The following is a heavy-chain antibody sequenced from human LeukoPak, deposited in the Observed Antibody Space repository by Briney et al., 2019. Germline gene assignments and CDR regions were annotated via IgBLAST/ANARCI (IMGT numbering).Heavy chain of an antibody. CDR2: INHSGST. V-gene: IGHV4-34*01. CDR1: GGSFSGYY. D-gene: IGHD2-21*02. Sequence: PSETLSLTCAVYGGSFSGYYWSWIRQPPGKGLEWIGEINHSGSTNYNPSLKSRVTISVDTSKNQFSLKLSSVTAADTAVYYCARRSGGDDWYFDLWGRGTLVTVSS. J-gene: IGHJ2*01. CDR3: ARRSGGDDWYFDL.